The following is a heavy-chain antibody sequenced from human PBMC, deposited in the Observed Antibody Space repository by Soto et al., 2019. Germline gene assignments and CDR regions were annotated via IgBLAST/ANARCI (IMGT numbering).Heavy chain of an antibody. D-gene: IGHD3-22*01. CDR3: ARAKDYYDSSGSEDDAFDI. V-gene: IGHV4-31*03. CDR1: GGSISSGGYY. J-gene: IGHJ3*02. CDR2: IDYSGNT. Sequence: QVQLQESGPGLVKPSQTLSLTCTVSGGSISSGGYYWSRIRQHPGKGLEWIGYIDYSGNTYYNPSRKSRVTILVDTSKNQFSLKLSSVTAADTAVYYCARAKDYYDSSGSEDDAFDIWGQGTMVTVSS.